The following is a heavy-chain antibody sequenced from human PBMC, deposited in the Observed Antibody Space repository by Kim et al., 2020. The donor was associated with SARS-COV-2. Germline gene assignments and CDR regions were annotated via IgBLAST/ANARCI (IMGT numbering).Heavy chain of an antibody. CDR1: GGSISSYY. J-gene: IGHJ6*02. D-gene: IGHD6-13*01. CDR2: IYYSGST. V-gene: IGHV4-59*13. Sequence: SETLSLTCTVSGGSISSYYWSWIRQPPGKGLEWIGYIYYSGSTNYNPSLKSRVTISVDTSKNQFSLKLSSVTAADTAVYYCASTRLTYSSSWSASNYYGMDVWGQGTTVTVSS. CDR3: ASTRLTYSSSWSASNYYGMDV.